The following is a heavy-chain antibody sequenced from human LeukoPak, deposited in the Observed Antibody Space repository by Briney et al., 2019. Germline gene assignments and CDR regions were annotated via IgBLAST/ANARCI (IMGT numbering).Heavy chain of an antibody. CDR2: IIPILGIA. J-gene: IGHJ6*02. CDR1: GGTFSSYA. CDR3: ASGDRYYYGMDV. Sequence: SVKVSCKASGGTFSSYAISWVRQAPGQGLEWMGRIIPILGIANYAQKFQGRVTITADKSTSTAYMELSSLRSEDTAVYYCASGDRYYYGMDVWGQGTTVTVSS. D-gene: IGHD7-27*01. V-gene: IGHV1-69*04.